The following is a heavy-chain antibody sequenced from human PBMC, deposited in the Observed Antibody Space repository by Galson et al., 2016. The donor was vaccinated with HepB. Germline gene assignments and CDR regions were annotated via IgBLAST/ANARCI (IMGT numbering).Heavy chain of an antibody. CDR1: GYTFTTYG. CDR2: ISAYNGNT. Sequence: SVKVSCKASGYTFTTYGISWVRQAPGQGLEWMGWISAYNGNTNYAQKLQGRVTMTPDTSTSTAYMERRSLRSDDTAVYYCARDPRKIRYQLLEIYYYYYAMDVWGQGTTVTVSS. V-gene: IGHV1-18*01. J-gene: IGHJ6*02. CDR3: ARDPRKIRYQLLEIYYYYYAMDV. D-gene: IGHD2-2*01.